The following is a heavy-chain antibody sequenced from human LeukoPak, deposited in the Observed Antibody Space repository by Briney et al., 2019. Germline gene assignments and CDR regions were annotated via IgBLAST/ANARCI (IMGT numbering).Heavy chain of an antibody. CDR3: ARDQADCGGDCYLYYFDY. Sequence: GTSLRLSCVASRFIFNSYAMHWVRQAPGKGLEWVAVVSYDGNNKYYAGSVKGRFTISRDNFKDTVYLQMNGLKSEDTAVYYCARDQADCGGDCYLYYFDYWGQGTPVTVSP. J-gene: IGHJ4*02. CDR1: RFIFNSYA. D-gene: IGHD2-21*02. CDR2: VSYDGNNK. V-gene: IGHV3-30-3*01.